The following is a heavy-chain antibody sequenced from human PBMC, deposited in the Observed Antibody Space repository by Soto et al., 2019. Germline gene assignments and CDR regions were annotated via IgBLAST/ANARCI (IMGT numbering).Heavy chain of an antibody. CDR1: GYNFNQYY. J-gene: IGHJ4*02. Sequence: QVQLMQSGAEVRKPGASVRLSCETSGYNFNQYYIHWVRQAPGQGLEWMGIINLRGGTTEYAHKFRGRVTVTGDTSTRTADMELRSLRSDDTAIYFCARGPDDSDVPRWDYWGQGTLVTVSS. CDR2: INLRGGTT. CDR3: ARGPDDSDVPRWDY. D-gene: IGHD4-17*01. V-gene: IGHV1-46*02.